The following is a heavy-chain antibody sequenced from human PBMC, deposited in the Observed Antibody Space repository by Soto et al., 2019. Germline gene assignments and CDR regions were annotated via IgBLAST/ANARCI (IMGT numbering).Heavy chain of an antibody. V-gene: IGHV3-15*01. CDR2: IKSKTDGGTT. D-gene: IGHD3-16*02. J-gene: IGHJ4*02. CDR1: RSIFSNAW. Sequence: PAWCLRLCCASSRSIFSNAWRIFVRKAPGKGQEWVGRIKSKTDGGTTDYAAPVKGRFTISRDDSKNMLYLYMSSLKTEDTAMYYCSTYDYIWGSDRYRWAYWGQGTLVTVSS. CDR3: STYDYIWGSDRYRWAY.